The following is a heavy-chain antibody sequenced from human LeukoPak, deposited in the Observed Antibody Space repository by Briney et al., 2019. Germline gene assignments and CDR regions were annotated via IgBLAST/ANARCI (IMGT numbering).Heavy chain of an antibody. V-gene: IGHV3-30-3*01. CDR1: GFTFSSYA. CDR2: ISYDGSNK. CDR3: ARDMLRDAFDI. Sequence: GGSLRLSCAASGFTFSSYAMHRVRQAPGKGLEWVAVISYDGSNKYYADSVKGRFTISRDNSKNTLYLQMNSLRAEDTAVYYCARDMLRDAFDIWGQGTMVTVSS. D-gene: IGHD2-8*01. J-gene: IGHJ3*02.